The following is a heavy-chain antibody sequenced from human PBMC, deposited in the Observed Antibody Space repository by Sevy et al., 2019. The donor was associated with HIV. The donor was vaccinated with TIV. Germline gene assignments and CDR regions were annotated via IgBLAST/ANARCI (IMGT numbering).Heavy chain of an antibody. V-gene: IGHV4-30-2*01. Sequence: SETQSLTCAVSGGSISSGGYSWSWIRQPPGKGLEWIGYIYHSGSTYYNPSLKSRVAISVDRSKNQFSLKLSSVTAADTAVYYCARASGGLWFDPWGQGTLVTVSS. CDR1: GGSISSGGYS. J-gene: IGHJ5*02. CDR3: ARASGGLWFDP. CDR2: IYHSGST.